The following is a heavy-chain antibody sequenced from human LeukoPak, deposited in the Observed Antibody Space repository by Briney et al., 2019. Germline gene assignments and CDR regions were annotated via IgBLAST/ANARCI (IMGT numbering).Heavy chain of an antibody. CDR2: IYYSGST. CDR3: ARGYYDSSGENWFDP. D-gene: IGHD3-22*01. V-gene: IGHV4-59*01. Sequence: SETLSLTCTVSGGSISSYYWSWIRQPPGKGLEWIGYIYYSGSTNYNPSLKSRVIISVDTSKNQFSLKLSSVTAADTAVYYCARGYYDSSGENWFDPWGQGTLVTVS. CDR1: GGSISSYY. J-gene: IGHJ5*02.